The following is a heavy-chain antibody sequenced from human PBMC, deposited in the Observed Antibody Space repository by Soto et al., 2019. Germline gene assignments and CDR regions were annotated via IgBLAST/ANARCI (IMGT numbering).Heavy chain of an antibody. CDR2: ISWDGGST. CDR1: GFTFADYT. Sequence: EVQLVESGGVVVQPGGSLRLSCAASGFTFADYTMHWVRQAPGKGLEWVSLISWDGGSTYYADSVKGRFTISRDNSKNSLYLQMNSLRTEDTALYYCARGDGVEVGAIAGTFDYWGQGTLVTVSS. CDR3: ARGDGVEVGAIAGTFDY. J-gene: IGHJ4*02. V-gene: IGHV3-43*01. D-gene: IGHD1-26*01.